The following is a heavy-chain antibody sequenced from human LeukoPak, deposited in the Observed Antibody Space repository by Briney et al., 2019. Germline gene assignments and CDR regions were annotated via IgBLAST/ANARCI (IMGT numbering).Heavy chain of an antibody. V-gene: IGHV3-30*04. CDR1: GFTFSSYA. D-gene: IGHD4-23*01. Sequence: QPGGSLRLSCAASGFTFSSYAMHWVRQAPGKGLEWVAVISYDGSNKYYADSVKGRFTISRDNSKNTLYLQMNSLRAEDTAVYYCARSVVEYYYYYMDVWGKGTTVTVSS. CDR3: ARSVVEYYYYYMDV. CDR2: ISYDGSNK. J-gene: IGHJ6*03.